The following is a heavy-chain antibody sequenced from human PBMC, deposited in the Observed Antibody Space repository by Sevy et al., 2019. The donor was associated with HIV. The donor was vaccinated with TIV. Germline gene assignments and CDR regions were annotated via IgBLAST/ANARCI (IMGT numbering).Heavy chain of an antibody. J-gene: IGHJ1*01. Sequence: GGSLRLSCAASGFTFSSYAIHWVRQTPGKGLEWVAVISYDGNNKDYADSVKGRFTVSRDNSKNTLYAQMNSLRAEDTAVYDCAKDHNLWSEGGFLHHWGQGTLVTVSS. D-gene: IGHD3-10*01. CDR2: ISYDGNNK. CDR1: GFTFSSYA. CDR3: AKDHNLWSEGGFLHH. V-gene: IGHV3-30*18.